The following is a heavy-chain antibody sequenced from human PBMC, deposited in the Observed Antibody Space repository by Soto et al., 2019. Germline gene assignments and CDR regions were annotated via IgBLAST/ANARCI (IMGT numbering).Heavy chain of an antibody. Sequence: AGESLKISCKGSGYSFTSYWIGWVRQMPGKGLEWMGIIYPGDSDTRYSPSFQGQVTISADKSISTAYLQWSSLKASDTAMYYCARIYDSSGYCYEPYSYYYYGMDVWGQGTTVTVSS. CDR1: GYSFTSYW. J-gene: IGHJ6*02. CDR3: ARIYDSSGYCYEPYSYYYYGMDV. D-gene: IGHD3-22*01. V-gene: IGHV5-51*01. CDR2: IYPGDSDT.